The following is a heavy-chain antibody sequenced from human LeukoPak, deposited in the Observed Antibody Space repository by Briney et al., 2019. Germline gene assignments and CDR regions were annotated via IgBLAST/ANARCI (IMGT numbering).Heavy chain of an antibody. V-gene: IGHV5-51*01. CDR2: IYPGDSDT. Sequence: GESLKISCKGSGYSFTSYWIGWVRQMPGKGLEWMGIIYPGDSDTRYSPYFQGQVTISADKSISTAYLQWSSLKASDTAMYYCARRSGYSGYEGAGYYYRMDVWGQGTTVTVSS. J-gene: IGHJ6*02. CDR1: GYSFTSYW. D-gene: IGHD5-12*01. CDR3: ARRSGYSGYEGAGYYYRMDV.